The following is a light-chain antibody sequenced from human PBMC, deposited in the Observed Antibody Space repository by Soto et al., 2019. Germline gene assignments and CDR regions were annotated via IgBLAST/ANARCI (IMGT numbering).Light chain of an antibody. Sequence: IVLTLSPGTLSLSPRERATLSCRASQSVSSSYLAWYQQKPGQAPRLLIYGASSRATGIPDRFSGSGSGTDFTLTISRLEPEDFAVYYCQQYGSSPAFCQGSRLEIK. CDR2: GAS. J-gene: IGKJ5*01. CDR3: QQYGSSPA. V-gene: IGKV3-20*01. CDR1: QSVSSSY.